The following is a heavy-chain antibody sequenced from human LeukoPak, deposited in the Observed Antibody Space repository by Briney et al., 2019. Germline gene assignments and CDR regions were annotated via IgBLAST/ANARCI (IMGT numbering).Heavy chain of an antibody. CDR2: TYYRSKWYN. V-gene: IGHV6-1*01. D-gene: IGHD2-15*01. J-gene: IGHJ3*02. CDR1: GDSVSSNSAA. Sequence: SQTLSLTCAISGDSVSSNSAAWNWIRQSPSRGLEWLGRTYYRSKWYNDYAVSVKSRITINPDTSKNQFSLKLSSVTAADTAVYYCARPYLDCSGGSCYSGAFDIWGQGTMVTVSS. CDR3: ARPYLDCSGGSCYSGAFDI.